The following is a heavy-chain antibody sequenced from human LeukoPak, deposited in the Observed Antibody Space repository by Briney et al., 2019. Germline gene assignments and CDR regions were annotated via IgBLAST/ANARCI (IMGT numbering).Heavy chain of an antibody. CDR3: AKDYSAAPQTFDY. V-gene: IGHV3-23*01. CDR2: ISGSGGST. J-gene: IGHJ4*02. Sequence: GGSLRLSCAASGFTFSSYAMSWVRQAPGKGLEWVSAISGSGGSTYYADSVKGRFTISRDNSKNTLYLQMNSLRAEDTAVYHCAKDYSAAPQTFDYWGQGTLVTVSS. D-gene: IGHD2-2*01. CDR1: GFTFSSYA.